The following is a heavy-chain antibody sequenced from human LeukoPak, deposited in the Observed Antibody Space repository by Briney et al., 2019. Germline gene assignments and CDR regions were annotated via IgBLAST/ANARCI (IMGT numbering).Heavy chain of an antibody. CDR1: GFTFGDYA. Sequence: PGRSLRLSCTASGFTFGDYAMSWVRQAPGKGLECVGFTRSKAYGGTTEYAASVKGRFTISRDDSKSIAYLQMNSLKTEDTAVYYCTGLYYFDASALGYWGQGTLVTVSS. V-gene: IGHV3-49*04. CDR3: TGLYYFDASALGY. CDR2: TRSKAYGGTT. J-gene: IGHJ4*02. D-gene: IGHD3-22*01.